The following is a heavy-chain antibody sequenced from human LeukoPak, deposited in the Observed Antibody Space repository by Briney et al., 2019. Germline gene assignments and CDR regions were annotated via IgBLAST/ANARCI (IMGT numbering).Heavy chain of an antibody. CDR1: GGSISSYY. V-gene: IGHV4-59*08. D-gene: IGHD3-3*01. CDR2: IYYSGST. J-gene: IGHJ6*03. CDR3: ARASVFGEYYYMDV. Sequence: PSETLSLTCTVSGGSISSYYWSWIRQPPGKGLEWIGYIYYSGSTNYNPSLKSRVTISVDTSKNQFSLKLSSVTAADTAVYYCARASVFGEYYYMDVWGKGTTVTVSS.